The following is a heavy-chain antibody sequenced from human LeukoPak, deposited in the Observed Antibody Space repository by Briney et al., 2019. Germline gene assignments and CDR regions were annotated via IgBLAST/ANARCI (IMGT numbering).Heavy chain of an antibody. J-gene: IGHJ5*02. V-gene: IGHV4-59*01. CDR2: IHYTGST. D-gene: IGHD3-10*01. CDR1: GGSINSYY. CDR3: ARGGYYGSGNDFRFDP. Sequence: SSETLSLTCTVSGGSINSYYWSWIRQPPGKGLECIGYIHYTGSTNYNPSLKSRVTISVDTSKSQFSLKLSSVTAADTAIYYCARGGYYGSGNDFRFDPWGQGTLVTVSS.